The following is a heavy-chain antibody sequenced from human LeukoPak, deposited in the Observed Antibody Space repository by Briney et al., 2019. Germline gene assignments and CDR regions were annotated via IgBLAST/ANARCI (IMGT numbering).Heavy chain of an antibody. CDR1: GFTFSSYG. D-gene: IGHD3-3*01. Sequence: GGSLRLSCAASGFTFSSYGMHWVRQAPGKGLEGVAVIWYDGSNKYYADSVKGRFTISRDNSKNTLYLQMNSLRAEDTAVYYCAKEAGLGVVIMRYFDYWGQGTLVTVSS. CDR3: AKEAGLGVVIMRYFDY. CDR2: IWYDGSNK. V-gene: IGHV3-33*06. J-gene: IGHJ4*02.